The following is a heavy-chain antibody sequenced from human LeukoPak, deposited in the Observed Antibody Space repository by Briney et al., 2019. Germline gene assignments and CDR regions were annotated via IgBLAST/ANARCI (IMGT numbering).Heavy chain of an antibody. CDR2: ISFDGSDK. V-gene: IGHV3-30*16. Sequence: GRSLRLSCAASGINFISYDMHWVRQAPGKGLEWVGVISFDGSDKNYAESVKGRFTLSRDNSKDTLYLQMNSLRTEDTAIYYCAREYDRSGGDAFDLWGQGTMVTVSS. D-gene: IGHD3-22*01. CDR1: GINFISYD. J-gene: IGHJ3*01. CDR3: AREYDRSGGDAFDL.